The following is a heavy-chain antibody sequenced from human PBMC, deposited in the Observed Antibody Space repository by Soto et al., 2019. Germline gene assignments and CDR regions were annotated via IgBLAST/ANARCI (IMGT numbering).Heavy chain of an antibody. V-gene: IGHV4-4*02. CDR1: GGSISTSNW. J-gene: IGHJ4*02. D-gene: IGHD1-1*01. CDR3: ARTSTSGYRCDY. CDR2: VYHSGST. Sequence: QVQLQESGPGLVKPSGTLSLICAVSGGSISTSNWWSWVRQPPGKGLEWIGEVYHSGSTNYNPSLKSRVDMSVDQSKNHSSLKLNSVTAADTALYYWARTSTSGYRCDYGGQGSLVTVSS.